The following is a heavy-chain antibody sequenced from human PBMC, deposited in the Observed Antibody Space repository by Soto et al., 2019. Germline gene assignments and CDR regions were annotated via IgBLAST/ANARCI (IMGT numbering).Heavy chain of an antibody. CDR3: ARAPRTYDFPYYFDY. J-gene: IGHJ4*02. Sequence: EVHLLESGGGLVEPGGSLRLTCAASGFTFSTYAMGWVRQAPGKGLECVSVFSATGFSTYNADSVKGRFTISRDNSKDTLYLEMSTLRAEDTAVYYCARAPRTYDFPYYFDYWGQGTLVTVSS. V-gene: IGHV3-23*01. CDR2: FSATGFST. CDR1: GFTFSTYA. D-gene: IGHD3-16*01.